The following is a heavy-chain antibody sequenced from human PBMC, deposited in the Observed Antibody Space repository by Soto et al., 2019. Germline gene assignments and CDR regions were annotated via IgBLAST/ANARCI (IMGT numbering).Heavy chain of an antibody. J-gene: IGHJ1*01. CDR2: ISDDSSYI. V-gene: IGHV3-21*06. Sequence: LRLSCAASGFMFSAYTMNLVRQAPGKGLEWLSSISDDSSYIDYADSLRGRFTVSRNNARNSLYLQIDSLGVEDTAVYYCATPYYFNHWGPGTLVTVSS. CDR1: GFMFSAYT. CDR3: ATPYYFNH. D-gene: IGHD3-16*01.